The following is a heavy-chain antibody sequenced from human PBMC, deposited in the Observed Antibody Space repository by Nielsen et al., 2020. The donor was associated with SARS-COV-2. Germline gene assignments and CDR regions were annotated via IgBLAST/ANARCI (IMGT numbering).Heavy chain of an antibody. CDR2: IIIVFDTA. CDR3: GRHDYGGNSPIDS. D-gene: IGHD4-23*01. CDR1: GGTFSSDA. J-gene: IGHJ5*01. Sequence: SVKVSCKASGGTFSSDAISWVRQAPGQGLEWVGGIIIVFDTAHSAPKFQGRVTITADESTSTAYMELTNLRSDDTAVYYCGRHDYGGNSPIDSWGHGTLVAVSS. V-gene: IGHV1-69*13.